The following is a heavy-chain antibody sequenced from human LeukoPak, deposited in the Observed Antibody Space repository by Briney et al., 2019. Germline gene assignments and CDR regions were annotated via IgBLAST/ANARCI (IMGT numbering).Heavy chain of an antibody. CDR3: ARKGKRLWFDP. CDR1: GGTFSSYA. J-gene: IGHJ5*02. Sequence: ASVKVSCKASGGTFSSYAISWVRQAPGQGLEWMGRIIPILGIANYAQKFQGRVTITADKSTSTAYMELSSLRSEDTAVYYCARKGKRLWFDPWGQGTLVNGSS. D-gene: IGHD3-10*01. V-gene: IGHV1-69*04. CDR2: IIPILGIA.